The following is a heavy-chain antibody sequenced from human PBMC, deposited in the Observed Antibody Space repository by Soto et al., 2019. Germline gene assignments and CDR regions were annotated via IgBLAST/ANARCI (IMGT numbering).Heavy chain of an antibody. CDR1: GSTFSSYT. V-gene: IGHV3-23*01. CDR2: ITGSGDLT. D-gene: IGHD3-22*01. CDR3: EREERFNSGDYCVTGNFYYHCLDV. J-gene: IGHJ6*02. Sequence: GSLRLSCAAPGSTFSSYTFHWVRQAPGRGREWVSCITGSGDLTHYAESVQGRFTISRDQSRNMLYLQMKSLRVEDTAVYYCEREERFNSGDYCVTGNFYYHCLDVWGQGTTVTVSS.